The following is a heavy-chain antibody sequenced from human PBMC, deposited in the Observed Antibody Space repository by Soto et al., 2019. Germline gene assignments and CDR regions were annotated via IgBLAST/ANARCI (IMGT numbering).Heavy chain of an antibody. CDR3: ARGGYDIVVVPAAIGFDY. D-gene: IGHD2-2*01. CDR1: GGSFSGYY. J-gene: IGHJ4*02. Sequence: SETLSLTCAVYGGSFSGYYWSWIRQPPGKGLEWIGEINHSGSTNYNPSLKSRVTISVDTSKNQFSLKLSSVPAADTAVYYCARGGYDIVVVPAAIGFDYWGQGTLVTVS. V-gene: IGHV4-34*01. CDR2: INHSGST.